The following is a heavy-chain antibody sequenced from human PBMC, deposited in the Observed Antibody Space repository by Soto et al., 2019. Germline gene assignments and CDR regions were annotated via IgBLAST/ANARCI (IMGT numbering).Heavy chain of an antibody. Sequence: GGSLRLSCAASEFTFSSYRVHWVRQPPGKGLEWLSVISYDGTNKYYTDSVKARFTISRDNSKNTLYLQMNTLRGEDTAVYYCAKARAFWSGTHDAFDIWGQGTMVTVSS. CDR3: AKARAFWSGTHDAFDI. CDR1: EFTFSSYR. J-gene: IGHJ3*02. CDR2: ISYDGTNK. V-gene: IGHV3-30*18. D-gene: IGHD3-3*01.